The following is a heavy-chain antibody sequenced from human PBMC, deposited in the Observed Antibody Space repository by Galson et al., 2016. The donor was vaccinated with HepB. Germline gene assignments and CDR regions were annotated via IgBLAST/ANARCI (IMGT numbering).Heavy chain of an antibody. CDR3: VKAGGGYVGASGEPGHY. D-gene: IGHD3-16*01. V-gene: IGHV3-7*03. Sequence: SLRLSCAASGFSFRNYWKSWVRQAPGKGLQWVASIKQDGSEKYYVDSVKGRFTISRDNARNSLYLQMNSLRPEDTAFYYCVKAGGGYVGASGEPGHYWGQGTLVTVSS. CDR2: IKQDGSEK. J-gene: IGHJ4*02. CDR1: GFSFRNYW.